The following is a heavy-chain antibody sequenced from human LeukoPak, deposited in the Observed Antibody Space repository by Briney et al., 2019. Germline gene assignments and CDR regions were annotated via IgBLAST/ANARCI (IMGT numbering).Heavy chain of an antibody. Sequence: ASVKVSCKASGYTFTAYYMHWVRLAPGQGLEWMGRISAYNGNTNYAQKLQGRVTMTTDTSTSTAYMELRSLRSDDTAVYYCARGGIVVAVDYWGQGTLVTVSS. V-gene: IGHV1-18*04. CDR1: GYTFTAYY. D-gene: IGHD6-19*01. J-gene: IGHJ4*02. CDR3: ARGGIVVAVDY. CDR2: ISAYNGNT.